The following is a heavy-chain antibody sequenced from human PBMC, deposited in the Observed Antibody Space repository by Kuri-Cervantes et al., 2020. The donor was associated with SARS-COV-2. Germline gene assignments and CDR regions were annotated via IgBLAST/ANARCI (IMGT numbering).Heavy chain of an antibody. Sequence: GSLRLSCTVSGGSISSSSYYWGWIRQPPGKGLEWIGSIYYSGSTYYNPSLKSRVTISVDTSKNQFSLKLSSVTAADTAVYYCARPGYCSSTSCYNNWFDPWGQGTLVTVSS. CDR1: GGSISSSSYY. V-gene: IGHV4-39*01. D-gene: IGHD2-2*02. CDR3: ARPGYCSSTSCYNNWFDP. J-gene: IGHJ5*02. CDR2: IYYSGST.